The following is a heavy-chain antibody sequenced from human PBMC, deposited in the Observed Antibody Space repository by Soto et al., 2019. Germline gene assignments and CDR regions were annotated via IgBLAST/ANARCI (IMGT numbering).Heavy chain of an antibody. CDR1: GGSLSPYY. CDR3: ARHNGMGYFEY. CDR2: IYYSGNT. J-gene: IGHJ4*02. V-gene: IGHV4-59*08. Sequence: ASETLSLTCTVSGGSLSPYYWSWTLQPSGKELECIGYIYYSGNTNYNPALKSRISISVDTSKNQFSLMLSSVIASDTAVYYCARHNGMGYFEYWGQGTLVTVSS.